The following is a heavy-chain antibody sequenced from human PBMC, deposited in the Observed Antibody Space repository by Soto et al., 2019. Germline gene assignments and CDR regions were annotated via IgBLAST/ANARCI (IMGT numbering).Heavy chain of an antibody. CDR2: ISAYNGNT. CDR1: GYTFTSYG. D-gene: IGHD6-6*01. J-gene: IGHJ3*02. Sequence: ASVKVSCKASGYTFTSYGISWVRQAPGQGLEWMGWISAYNGNTNYAQKLQGRVTMTTDTSTSTAYMELRSLRSVDTAVYYCARDRGFVCAARHAFEIRGQETMVTVSS. V-gene: IGHV1-18*04. CDR3: ARDRGFVCAARHAFEI.